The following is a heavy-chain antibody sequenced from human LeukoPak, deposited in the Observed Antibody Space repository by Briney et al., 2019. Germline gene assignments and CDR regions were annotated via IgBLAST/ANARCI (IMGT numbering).Heavy chain of an antibody. CDR3: AKQSFSSGCYDN. CDR2: ISGSGDTT. Sequence: PGGSLRLSCAGSGFTVSRYAMSWVRQAPGKGLEWVSAISGSGDTTYYADSVKGRFTISRDNSKNTLYLQMNSLRAEDTAVYYCAKQSFSSGCYDNWGQGTLVTVSS. CDR1: GFTVSRYA. D-gene: IGHD6-19*01. V-gene: IGHV3-23*01. J-gene: IGHJ4*02.